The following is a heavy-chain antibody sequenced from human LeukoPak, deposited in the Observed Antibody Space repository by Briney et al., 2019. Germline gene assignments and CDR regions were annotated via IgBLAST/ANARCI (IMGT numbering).Heavy chain of an antibody. Sequence: PGGSLRLSCEASGFSFNSYDMHWVRQVTGKGLEWVSAIGAGGDTYYADFVKGRFTISRENAKKSFYLEMNCLSAGDTAVYYCARDRGYDFWSGSFDLWGRGTLVTASS. CDR3: ARDRGYDFWSGSFDL. D-gene: IGHD3-3*01. CDR2: IGAGGDT. V-gene: IGHV3-13*01. CDR1: GFSFNSYD. J-gene: IGHJ2*01.